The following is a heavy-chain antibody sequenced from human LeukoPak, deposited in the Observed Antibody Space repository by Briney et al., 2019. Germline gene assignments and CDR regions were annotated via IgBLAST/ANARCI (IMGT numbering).Heavy chain of an antibody. CDR2: FDPEDGET. Sequence: ASVKVSCKVSGYTLTELSMHWVRQAPGKGLEWMGGFDPEDGETIYAQKFQGGVTMTEDTSTDTAYMELSSLRSEDTAVYYCATDSIAAAGMPLDYWGQGTLVTVSS. V-gene: IGHV1-24*01. CDR1: GYTLTELS. J-gene: IGHJ4*02. CDR3: ATDSIAAAGMPLDY. D-gene: IGHD6-13*01.